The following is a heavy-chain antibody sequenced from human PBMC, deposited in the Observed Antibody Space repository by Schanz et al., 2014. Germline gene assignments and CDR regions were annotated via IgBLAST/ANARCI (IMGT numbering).Heavy chain of an antibody. CDR1: GFSLDIFA. CDR2: FNDGGVNK. D-gene: IGHD6-13*01. Sequence: EVHLLESGGGLVEPGGSLRLSCATSGFSLDIFAVSWVRQAPGKGLEWVSSFNDGGVNKYYADSVKGRFTISSDNSKSTLYLQMSSLGAEDTAGDYCSKSQGSSFDAWGQGTLVTVSS. J-gene: IGHJ4*02. CDR3: SKSQGSSFDA. V-gene: IGHV3-23*01.